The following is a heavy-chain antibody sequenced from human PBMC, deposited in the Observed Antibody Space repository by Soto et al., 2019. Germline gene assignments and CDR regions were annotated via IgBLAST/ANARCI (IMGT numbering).Heavy chain of an antibody. V-gene: IGHV1-2*04. J-gene: IGHJ6*02. D-gene: IGHD6-6*01. CDR1: GHTFTGYY. CDR3: ARQQLVWTYYGMDV. Sequence: ASVKVSCKASGHTFTGYYMHWVRQAPGQGLEWMGWINPNSGGTNYAQKFQGWVTMTRDTSISTAYMELSRLRSDDTAVYYCARQQLVWTYYGMDVWGQGTTVTVSS. CDR2: INPNSGGT.